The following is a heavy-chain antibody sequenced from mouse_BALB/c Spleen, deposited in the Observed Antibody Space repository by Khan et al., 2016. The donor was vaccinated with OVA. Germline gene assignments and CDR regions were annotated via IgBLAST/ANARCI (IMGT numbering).Heavy chain of an antibody. J-gene: IGHJ3*01. Sequence: EVELVESGGDLVKPGGSLKLSCAASGFTFSTFGMSWVRQTPDKRLEWVATISTGGSYTYYPDIVKGRFIISRDNAKNTLDLQMSSLKSEDTAMYYCTRLAYYYDSEGFAYWGQVTLVTVSA. V-gene: IGHV5-6*01. CDR1: GFTFSTFG. CDR3: TRLAYYYDSEGFAY. CDR2: ISTGGSYT. D-gene: IGHD1-1*01.